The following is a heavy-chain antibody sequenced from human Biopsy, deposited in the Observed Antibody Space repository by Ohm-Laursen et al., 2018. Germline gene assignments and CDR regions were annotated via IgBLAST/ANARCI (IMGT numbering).Heavy chain of an antibody. J-gene: IGHJ4*02. CDR3: ARDAEEFDSSGPRFDY. Sequence: SLRLSCAASGFTFSDYYMSWIRQAPGKGLEWLSYISGSGTTIFYADSVKGRFTISRDTSRNTLYMQMNSLRVEDTALYYCARDAEEFDSSGPRFDYWGQGTLVTVSS. CDR2: ISGSGTTI. V-gene: IGHV3-11*04. D-gene: IGHD3-22*01. CDR1: GFTFSDYY.